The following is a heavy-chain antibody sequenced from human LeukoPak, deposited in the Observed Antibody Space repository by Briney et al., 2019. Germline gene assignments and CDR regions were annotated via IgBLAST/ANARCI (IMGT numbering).Heavy chain of an antibody. Sequence: APVKVSCKASGYTFTAYHFHWVRLAPGQGLEWMGWINLNSGVTRYAQKFQDRVTMTRDTSITTAYMELSRLRSDDTAVYYCARDETAATGIAMDVWGQGTTVTVSS. D-gene: IGHD6-13*01. V-gene: IGHV1-2*02. CDR2: INLNSGVT. J-gene: IGHJ6*02. CDR1: GYTFTAYH. CDR3: ARDETAATGIAMDV.